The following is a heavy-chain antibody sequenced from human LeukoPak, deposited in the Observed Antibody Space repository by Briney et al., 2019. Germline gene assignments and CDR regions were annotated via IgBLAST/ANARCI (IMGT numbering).Heavy chain of an antibody. CDR3: ARGALDAATPFDS. Sequence: GGSLRLPCAASGFTFSSYSMNWVRQAPGKGLEWVSSISSSSSYIYYADSLKGRFTISRDNAKKSVYLQMNSLRAEDTAVYYCARGALDAATPFDSWGQGTLVTVSS. CDR2: ISSSSSYI. CDR1: GFTFSSYS. J-gene: IGHJ5*01. V-gene: IGHV3-21*01. D-gene: IGHD2-15*01.